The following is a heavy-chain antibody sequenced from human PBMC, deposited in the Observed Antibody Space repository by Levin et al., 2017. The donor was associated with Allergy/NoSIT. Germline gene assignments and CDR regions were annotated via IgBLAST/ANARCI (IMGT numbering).Heavy chain of an antibody. CDR1: GFTFSSHD. CDR3: AREIAVRGYWYLGL. D-gene: IGHD6-19*01. V-gene: IGHV3-13*01. CDR2: IDINGDT. J-gene: IGHJ2*01. Sequence: GGSLRLSCAASGFTFSSHDMHWVRQLTGGRLEWVSGIDINGDTYYPDSVKGRFTISRENATNSLYLHLSSLRAGDTAVYYCAREIAVRGYWYLGLWGRGTLVTVSS.